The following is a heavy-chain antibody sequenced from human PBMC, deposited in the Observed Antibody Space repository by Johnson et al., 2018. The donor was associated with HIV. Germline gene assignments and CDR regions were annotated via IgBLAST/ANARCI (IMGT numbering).Heavy chain of an antibody. CDR3: ARGLIADDAFDF. CDR2: ISYDGSNK. Sequence: QVQLVESGGGVVQPGRSPRLSCAASGFTFSRYGIHWVRQAPGKGLEWVAVISYDGSNKKYADSVKGRFTISRDNSKNTLYLQMNSLRAEDTAVYFCARGLIADDAFDFWGQGTMVTVSS. CDR1: GFTFSRYG. J-gene: IGHJ3*01. D-gene: IGHD3-16*02. V-gene: IGHV3-30*03.